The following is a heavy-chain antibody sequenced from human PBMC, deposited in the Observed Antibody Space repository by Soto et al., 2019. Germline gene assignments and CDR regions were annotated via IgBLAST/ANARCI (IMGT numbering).Heavy chain of an antibody. Sequence: PSETLSLTCTVSDGSISNFYWSWIRQPPGKGLEWIGYISSSGNTNYNPSLKSRVSISVDTSKNQFSLNLTSVTAADTAVYYCARAPMVLTRSYFDSWGQRTPVTVSS. D-gene: IGHD3-22*01. CDR3: ARAPMVLTRSYFDS. CDR1: DGSISNFY. J-gene: IGHJ4*02. CDR2: ISSSGNT. V-gene: IGHV4-59*01.